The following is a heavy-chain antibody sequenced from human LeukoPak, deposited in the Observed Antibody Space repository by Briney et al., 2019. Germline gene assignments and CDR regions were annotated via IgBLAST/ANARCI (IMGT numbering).Heavy chain of an antibody. CDR3: ARARGTVAIDY. D-gene: IGHD5-12*01. CDR1: GGSISGSSYY. V-gene: IGHV4-39*07. Sequence: PSETLSLTCTVSGGSISGSSYYWGWIRQPPGKGLEWIGSIYYSGSTNYNPSLKSRVTISADTSKNQFSLKMRSVTAADTAVYYCARARGTVAIDYWGQGTLVTVSS. CDR2: IYYSGST. J-gene: IGHJ4*02.